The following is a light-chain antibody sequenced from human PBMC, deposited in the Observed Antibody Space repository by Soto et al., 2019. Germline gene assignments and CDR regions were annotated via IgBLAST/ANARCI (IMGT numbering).Light chain of an antibody. CDR1: SSDVGGYNY. CDR3: SSYTSSSTLENV. Sequence: QFVLTQPASVSGSPGQSITISCTGTSSDVGGYNYVSWYQQHPGKAPKLMIYDVSNRPSGVSNRFSGSKSGNTASLTISGLQAEEEADYYCSSYTSSSTLENVFGTGTKVTVL. V-gene: IGLV2-14*01. CDR2: DVS. J-gene: IGLJ1*01.